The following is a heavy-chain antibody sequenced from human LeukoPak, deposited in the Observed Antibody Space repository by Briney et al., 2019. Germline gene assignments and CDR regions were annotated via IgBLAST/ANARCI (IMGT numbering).Heavy chain of an antibody. CDR1: GYRFSSYW. CDR3: ARRDGSGSPHFDY. D-gene: IGHD3-10*01. Sequence: GESLKISCKGSGYRFSSYWIGWVRQMPGKGLEWMGLIYHGDSDARASPSFQCLVAISADKSISTAYLQWSSLKASDTAMYFCARRDGSGSPHFDYWGQGTLVTVSS. J-gene: IGHJ4*02. V-gene: IGHV5-51*01. CDR2: IYHGDSDA.